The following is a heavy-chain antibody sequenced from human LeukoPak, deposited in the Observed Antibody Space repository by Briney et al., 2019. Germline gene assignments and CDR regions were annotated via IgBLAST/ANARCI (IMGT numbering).Heavy chain of an antibody. CDR3: TRDRSRAEDD. CDR2: INQDGSEK. J-gene: IGHJ4*02. V-gene: IGHV3-7*01. D-gene: IGHD1-14*01. Sequence: GGSLRLSCAASGFSFSGYWMNWVRQPPGKGLEWVAIINQDGSEKYFLDSVKGRFTISRDNANNLLYLQMNSLRGEDTAVYYCTRDRSRAEDDWGQGTLVTVSS. CDR1: GFSFSGYW.